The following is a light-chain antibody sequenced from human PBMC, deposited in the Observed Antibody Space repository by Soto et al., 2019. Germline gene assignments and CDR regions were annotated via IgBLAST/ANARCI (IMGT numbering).Light chain of an antibody. V-gene: IGKV1-27*01. CDR3: QRYYNAPFA. CDR1: QGFKNY. J-gene: IGKJ4*01. CDR2: AAS. Sequence: RASQGFKNYLAWYQQKPVEIPKLLIYAASTLESGIPPRFSGSGSGTDFTLTISNLKPEDVATYYCQRYYNAPFAFGGGTKVDIK.